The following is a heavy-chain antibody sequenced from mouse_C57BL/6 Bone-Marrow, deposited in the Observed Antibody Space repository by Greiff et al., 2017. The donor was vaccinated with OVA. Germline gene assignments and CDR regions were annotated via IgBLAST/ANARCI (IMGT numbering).Heavy chain of an antibody. CDR1: GYTFASYW. CDR2: IYPGSGST. Sequence: QVQLQQPGAELVKPGASVKMSCKASGYTFASYWITWVKQRPGQGLEWLGDIYPGSGSTNYNEKLKSKATLTVDTSSSTAYMQLSSLTSEDSAVYYCARGGLGRKTYWGQGTLVTVSA. D-gene: IGHD4-1*01. CDR3: ARGGLGRKTY. V-gene: IGHV1-55*01. J-gene: IGHJ3*01.